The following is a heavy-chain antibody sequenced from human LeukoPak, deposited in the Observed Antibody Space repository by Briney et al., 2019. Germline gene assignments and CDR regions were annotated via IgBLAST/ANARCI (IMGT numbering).Heavy chain of an antibody. Sequence: GGSLRLSCAASGFTFSDYGMHWVRQAPGKGLEWVALISYDGGNKFYADSVRDRYTISRDNSKNTLFLQMNSLRIEDTAVYYCAKVFEVRGARRPKDYWGQGTLVIVSS. J-gene: IGHJ4*02. CDR1: GFTFSDYG. CDR2: ISYDGGNK. V-gene: IGHV3-30*18. D-gene: IGHD3-10*01. CDR3: AKVFEVRGARRPKDY.